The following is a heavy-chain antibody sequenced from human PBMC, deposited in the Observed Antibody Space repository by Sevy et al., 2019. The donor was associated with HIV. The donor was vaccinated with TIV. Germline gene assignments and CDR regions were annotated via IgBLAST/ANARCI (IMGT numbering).Heavy chain of an antibody. Sequence: GGSLRLSCATSGFAFSRFAMTWVRQAPGKGLEWVAVVSGSGATTYYGQSAKGRFTISRDNSKNTMFLQLNHLRLEDSAVYYCAKDHMAVAGSREGHFQSWGQGTLVTVSS. CDR2: VSGSGATT. J-gene: IGHJ1*01. V-gene: IGHV3-23*01. CDR3: AKDHMAVAGSREGHFQS. D-gene: IGHD6-19*01. CDR1: GFAFSRFA.